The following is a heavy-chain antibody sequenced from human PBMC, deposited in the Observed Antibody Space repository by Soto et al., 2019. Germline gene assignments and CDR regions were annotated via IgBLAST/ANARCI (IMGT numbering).Heavy chain of an antibody. J-gene: IGHJ6*02. D-gene: IGHD3-10*01. CDR2: INGGNGDT. V-gene: IGHV1-3*01. Sequence: QVQLVQSGAEVRKPGASVKVSCKASGYSFTTFAMHWVRQATGQRLEWLGWINGGNGDTRYSQRFQGRGTITRDTSASTGNLKLGSLESEDTAVYYCARGAARVRGGDHFFYGMDVWGQGTTVIVSS. CDR3: ARGAARVRGGDHFFYGMDV. CDR1: GYSFTTFA.